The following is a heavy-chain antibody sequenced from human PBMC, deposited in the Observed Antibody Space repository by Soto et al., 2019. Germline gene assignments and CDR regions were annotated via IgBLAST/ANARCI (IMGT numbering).Heavy chain of an antibody. D-gene: IGHD6-19*01. CDR1: GDSVSSNSAA. V-gene: IGHV6-1*01. CDR2: AYYRSKWYN. Sequence: SQTLSLTCAISGDSVSSNSAAWNWIRQSPSRGLEWLGRAYYRSKWYNDYAVPVKSRITINPDTTKNQISLQVNSVAPEDTAVYYCARESAGTYYFDYWGQGTTVTVSS. J-gene: IGHJ4*02. CDR3: ARESAGTYYFDY.